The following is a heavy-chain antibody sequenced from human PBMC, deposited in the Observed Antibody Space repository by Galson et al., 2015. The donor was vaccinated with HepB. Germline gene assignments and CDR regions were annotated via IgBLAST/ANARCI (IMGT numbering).Heavy chain of an antibody. CDR3: ARGGMRQWPFDY. D-gene: IGHD6-19*01. V-gene: IGHV1-46*01. CDR1: GYTFTSYY. Sequence: SVKVSCKASGYTFTSYYMHWVRQAPGQGLEWMGIINPSGGSTSYAQKLQGRITMTRDTSTSTVYMELSSLRSEDTAVYYCARGGMRQWPFDYWGQGTLVTVSS. CDR2: INPSGGST. J-gene: IGHJ4*02.